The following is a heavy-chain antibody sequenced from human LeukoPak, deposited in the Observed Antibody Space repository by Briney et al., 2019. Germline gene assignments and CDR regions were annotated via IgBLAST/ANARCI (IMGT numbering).Heavy chain of an antibody. V-gene: IGHV3-23*01. D-gene: IGHD2-8*02. CDR3: AKDKSGGLDY. J-gene: IGHJ4*02. CDR2: ISGSGGST. CDR1: GFTFSSSA. Sequence: GGSLRLSCAASGFTFSSSAMSWVRQVPGKGLEWVSAISGSGGSTYYADSVKGRFTISRDNSKNTLYLQMNSLRVEDTAVYYCAKDKSGGLDYWGQGTLVTVSS.